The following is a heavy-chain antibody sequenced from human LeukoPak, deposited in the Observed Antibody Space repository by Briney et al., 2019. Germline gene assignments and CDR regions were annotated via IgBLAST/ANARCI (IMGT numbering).Heavy chain of an antibody. CDR3: ATPVRYYYYGMDV. CDR1: GFTFRSYS. CDR2: ISGSGGST. V-gene: IGHV3-23*01. J-gene: IGHJ6*02. Sequence: GGSLRLSCAVSGFTFRSYSINWVRQAPGKGLGWVSAISGSGGSTYYADSVKGRFTISRDNSKNTLYLQMNSLRAEDTAVYYCATPVRYYYYGMDVWGQGTTVTVSS. D-gene: IGHD1-1*01.